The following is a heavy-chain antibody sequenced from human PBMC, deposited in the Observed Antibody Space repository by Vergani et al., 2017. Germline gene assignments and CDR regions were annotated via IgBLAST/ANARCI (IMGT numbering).Heavy chain of an antibody. CDR2: IYHSGST. CDR1: GVSFRSANYY. CDR3: ARIGPYFHDSRIDY. D-gene: IGHD3-22*01. J-gene: IGHJ4*02. V-gene: IGHV4-30-4*08. Sequence: QVHMQESGPGLLKSSQTLSLTCTVSGVSFRSANYYWSWIRQPPGKGLEWIGYIYHSGSTSYSPALKSRVSRSVETSTNQFSQNQRSVTAADPASYYCARIGPYFHDSRIDYWGQGKLVTVSS.